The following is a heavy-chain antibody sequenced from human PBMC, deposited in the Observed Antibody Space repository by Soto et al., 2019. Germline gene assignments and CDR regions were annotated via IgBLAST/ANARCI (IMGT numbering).Heavy chain of an antibody. CDR1: GDSISTFY. D-gene: IGHD3-22*01. V-gene: IGHV4-59*01. J-gene: IGHJ4*02. CDR3: ARGRTVRNYADDSSDYFYFFDY. CDR2: VYYTGST. Sequence: SETLSLTCTVSGDSISTFYWGWMRQSPGEELEWIGYVYYTGSTNYNPSLKSRVTISVDRSKNQFSLKLTSASAADTAVYYCARGRTVRNYADDSSDYFYFFDYWGQGTQVTVSS.